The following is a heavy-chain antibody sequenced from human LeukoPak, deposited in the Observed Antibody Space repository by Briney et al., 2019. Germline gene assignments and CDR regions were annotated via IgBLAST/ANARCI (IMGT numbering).Heavy chain of an antibody. CDR3: ARRGGSYSPFGY. CDR1: GFTVSSNY. Sequence: GGSLRLSCAASGFTVSSNYMSWVRQAPGKGLEWVANIKQDGSEKYYVDSVKGRFTISRDNTKNSLYLQMDSLRAEDTAVYYGARRGGSYSPFGYWGQGTLVTVSS. CDR2: IKQDGSEK. D-gene: IGHD1-26*01. J-gene: IGHJ4*02. V-gene: IGHV3-7*01.